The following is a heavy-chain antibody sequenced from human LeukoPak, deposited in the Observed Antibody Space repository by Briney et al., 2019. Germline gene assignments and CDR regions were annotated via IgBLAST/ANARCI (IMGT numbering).Heavy chain of an antibody. V-gene: IGHV4-34*01. J-gene: IGHJ4*02. D-gene: IGHD5-12*01. CDR2: INHSGST. CDR1: GGSFSGYY. CDR3: ARGGPPFAWLRYGYFDY. Sequence: TSETLSLTCAVYGGSFSGYYWSWIRQPPGKGLEWIGEINHSGSTNYNPSLKSRVTISVDTSKNQFSLKLSSVTAADTAVYYCARGGPPFAWLRYGYFDYWGQGTLVTVSS.